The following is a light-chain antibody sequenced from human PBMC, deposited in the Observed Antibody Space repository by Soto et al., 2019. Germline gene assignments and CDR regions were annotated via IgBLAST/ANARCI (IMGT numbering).Light chain of an antibody. CDR1: QGISSY. V-gene: IGKV1-9*01. Sequence: DIQLTQSPSFLSASVGDRVTISCRASQGISSYLAWYQQKPGKAPKLLIYAASTLQSGVPSRFSGSGSGTEFTLTISSLQPEDFATYYCQQFNSYPYTFGQGTKLDIK. CDR3: QQFNSYPYT. CDR2: AAS. J-gene: IGKJ2*01.